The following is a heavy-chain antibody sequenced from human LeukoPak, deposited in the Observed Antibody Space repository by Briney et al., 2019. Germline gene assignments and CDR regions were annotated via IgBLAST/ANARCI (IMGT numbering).Heavy chain of an antibody. D-gene: IGHD3-10*01. J-gene: IGHJ4*02. Sequence: ASVKVSCKASGYTFTGYYMHWVRQAPGQGLEWMGRINPNSGDTNYAQNFQGRVTMTWDTSINTTYMELSGLRYDDTAAYYCTRGGDDYWGQGTLVTVSS. CDR1: GYTFTGYY. CDR3: TRGGDDY. CDR2: INPNSGDT. V-gene: IGHV1-2*06.